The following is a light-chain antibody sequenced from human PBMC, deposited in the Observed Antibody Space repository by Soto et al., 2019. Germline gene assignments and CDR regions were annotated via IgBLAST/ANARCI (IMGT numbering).Light chain of an antibody. J-gene: IGKJ1*01. CDR1: QNIYTF. CDR2: SSS. CDR3: QQGFSMPRT. V-gene: IGKV1-39*01. Sequence: DVQMTQSPSSLSASVGDRVTITCRTSQNIYTFLNWYQQKPGKAPKVLIYSSSTLQSGVPSRFSGSVSVTYFTLTISGLQPEDFANYYCQQGFSMPRTFGQGTKVEIK.